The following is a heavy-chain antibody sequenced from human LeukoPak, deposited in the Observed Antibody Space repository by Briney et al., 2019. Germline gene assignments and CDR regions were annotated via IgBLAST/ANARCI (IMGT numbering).Heavy chain of an antibody. J-gene: IGHJ4*02. CDR3: ARGGPAAGRFDY. D-gene: IGHD6-13*01. CDR1: GFTFSSYE. CDR2: IYSGGST. Sequence: PGGSLRLSCAASGFTFSSYEMNWVRQAPGKGLEWVSVIYSGGSTYYADSVKGRFTISRDNSKNTLYLQMNSLRAEDTAVYYCARGGPAAGRFDYWGQGTLVTVPS. V-gene: IGHV3-66*01.